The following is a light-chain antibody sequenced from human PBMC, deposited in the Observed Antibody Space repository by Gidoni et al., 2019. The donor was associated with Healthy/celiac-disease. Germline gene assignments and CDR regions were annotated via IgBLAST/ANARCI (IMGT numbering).Light chain of an antibody. J-gene: IGKJ3*01. CDR2: GAS. CDR1: QSVRSSY. Sequence: EIVLTQSPGTLSLSPGERATLSCRASQSVRSSYLAWYQQKPGQAPRLLIYGASSRATGIPDRFSGSGSGTDFTLTISRLEPEDFAVYYCQQYGSSPGTFXPXTKVDIK. V-gene: IGKV3-20*01. CDR3: QQYGSSPGT.